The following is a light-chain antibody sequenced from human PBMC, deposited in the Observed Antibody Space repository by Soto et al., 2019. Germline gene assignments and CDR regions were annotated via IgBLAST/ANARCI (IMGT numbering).Light chain of an antibody. Sequence: QSVLTQPPSASGSPGQSVTISCTGTSSDVGAYDYVSWYQQHPGEAPKLMIYEVTKRPSGAPDRFSGSKSGNTASLTVSGLQAEDEAEYYCSSYANTNNFVFGTGTKVTVL. CDR2: EVT. V-gene: IGLV2-8*01. CDR3: SSYANTNNFV. J-gene: IGLJ1*01. CDR1: SSDVGAYDY.